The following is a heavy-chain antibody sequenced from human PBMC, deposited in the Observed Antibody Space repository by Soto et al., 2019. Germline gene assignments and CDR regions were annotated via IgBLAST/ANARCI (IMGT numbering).Heavy chain of an antibody. CDR3: ARLLPVKSAYGGRSEATNFYYPAMDV. V-gene: IGHV1-3*01. D-gene: IGHD2-15*01. Sequence: QVQLVQSGAEVRRPGASVKISCKASGFRFTSDGIHWVRQAPGQRLEWMGGIIAGIGITKYSRKFQGKLTFRRDTSASTAYMYLRSMNAEDTAEYFWARLLPVKSAYGGRSEATNFYYPAMDVWGKVTTCIVS. J-gene: IGHJ6*03. CDR1: GFRFTSDG. CDR2: IIAGIGIT.